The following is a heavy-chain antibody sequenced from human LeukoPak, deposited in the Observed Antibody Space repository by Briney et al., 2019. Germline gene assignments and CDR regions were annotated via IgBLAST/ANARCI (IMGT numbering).Heavy chain of an antibody. V-gene: IGHV4-38-2*01. CDR3: ARLPVAASFVMDNNWFDP. J-gene: IGHJ5*02. CDR2: IYHSGST. D-gene: IGHD2-15*01. Sequence: PSETLSLTCAVSGYSISSGYYWGWIRQPPGKGLEWIGSIYHSGSTYYNPSLKSRVTISVDTSKNQFSLKLSSVTAADTAVYYRARLPVAASFVMDNNWFDPWGQGTLVTVSS. CDR1: GYSISSGYY.